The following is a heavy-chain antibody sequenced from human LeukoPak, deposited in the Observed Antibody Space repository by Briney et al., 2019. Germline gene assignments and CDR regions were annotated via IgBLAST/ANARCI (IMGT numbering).Heavy chain of an antibody. Sequence: GGSLRLSCAASGVTFSNYAMSWVRQGPGKGLEWVSDMSGSGGSTYYADSVKGRFTISRDNSKNTVNLQMNSLRAEDTAVYYCAKDSIDEGYYYGMDVWGQGTTVTVSS. V-gene: IGHV3-23*01. CDR3: AKDSIDEGYYYGMDV. J-gene: IGHJ6*02. CDR1: GVTFSNYA. CDR2: MSGSGGST.